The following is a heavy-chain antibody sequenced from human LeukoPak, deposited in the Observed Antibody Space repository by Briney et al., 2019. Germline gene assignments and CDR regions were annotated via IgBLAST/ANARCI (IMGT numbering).Heavy chain of an antibody. CDR1: GGSISSSSYY. D-gene: IGHD1-26*01. Sequence: SETLSLTCTVSGGSISSSSYYWGWIRQPPGKGLEWIGSIYYSGSTYYNPSLKSRVTISVDTSKNQFSLKLSSVTAADTGMYYRARPLGRSYDYWGQGTLVTVSS. CDR3: ARPLGRSYDY. CDR2: IYYSGST. V-gene: IGHV4-39*01. J-gene: IGHJ4*02.